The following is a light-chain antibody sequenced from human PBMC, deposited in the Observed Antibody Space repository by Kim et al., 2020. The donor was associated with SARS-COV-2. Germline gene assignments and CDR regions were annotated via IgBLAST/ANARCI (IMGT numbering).Light chain of an antibody. Sequence: SSELTQDPAVSVDLGQTVSITCQGDSLRSYYASRYQQKPGQAPVLVIYGKNNRPSGIPDRFPGYSSGNTASLTITGPQAEDEADYYCNSRDSSGNHYVFGTGTKVTVL. CDR2: GKN. CDR1: SLRSYY. V-gene: IGLV3-19*01. CDR3: NSRDSSGNHYV. J-gene: IGLJ1*01.